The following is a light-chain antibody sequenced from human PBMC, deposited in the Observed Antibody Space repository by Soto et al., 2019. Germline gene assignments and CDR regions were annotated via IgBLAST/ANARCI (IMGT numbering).Light chain of an antibody. CDR1: QSVSSSY. Sequence: EIVLTQSPGTLSLSPGERATLSCRASQSVSSSYLAWYQQKPGQAPRLLIYGASSRATGIPDRFSGSGSGTDFPLTISRREPEDFAVYYCQQYGSSLWTFGQGTKVEIK. CDR3: QQYGSSLWT. V-gene: IGKV3-20*01. J-gene: IGKJ1*01. CDR2: GAS.